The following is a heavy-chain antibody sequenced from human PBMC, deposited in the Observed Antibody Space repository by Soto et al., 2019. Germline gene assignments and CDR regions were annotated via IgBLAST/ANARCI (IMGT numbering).Heavy chain of an antibody. CDR2: INPNSGGT. D-gene: IGHD3-22*01. CDR1: GYTFTGYY. CDR3: ARDFRPTYYYDSSGYYDY. V-gene: IGHV1-2*02. Sequence: ASVKVSCKASGYTFTGYYMHWVRQAPGQGLEWMGWINPNSGGTNYAQKFQGRVTMTRDTSISTAYMELSRLRSDDTAVYYCARDFRPTYYYDSSGYYDYWGQGTLVTVSS. J-gene: IGHJ4*02.